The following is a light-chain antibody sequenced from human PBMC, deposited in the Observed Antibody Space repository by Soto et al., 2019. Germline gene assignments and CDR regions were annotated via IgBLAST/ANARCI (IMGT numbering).Light chain of an antibody. V-gene: IGLV2-14*01. CDR2: EVS. J-gene: IGLJ1*01. CDR1: SSDVGGYNY. CDR3: SSYTSSSTPYV. Sequence: QSALTQPASVSGSPGQSITISCNGTSSDVGGYNYVSWYQQHPAKAPKLMTYEVSNRPSGVSNRFSGSKSGNTASLTISGLQAEDEADYYCSSYTSSSTPYVFGTGTKVTVL.